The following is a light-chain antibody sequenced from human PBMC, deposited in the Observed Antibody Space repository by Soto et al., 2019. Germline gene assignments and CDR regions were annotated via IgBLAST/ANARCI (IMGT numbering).Light chain of an antibody. V-gene: IGLV2-14*03. CDR1: SSDIGAYNY. J-gene: IGLJ2*01. Sequence: QSALTQPASVSGSPGKSITISCTGTSSDIGAYNYVSWYQQHPGKAPKLMIYDVNIRPSGVSNRFSGSKSGNTASLTISGLQAEDEADYYCTSWTTSTTMIFGGVTDLTVL. CDR3: TSWTTSTTMI. CDR2: DVN.